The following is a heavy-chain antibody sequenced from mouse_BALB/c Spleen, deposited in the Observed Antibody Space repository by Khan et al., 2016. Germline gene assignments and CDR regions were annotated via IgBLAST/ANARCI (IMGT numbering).Heavy chain of an antibody. CDR3: ARDPYYYGSSYWYFDV. D-gene: IGHD1-1*01. V-gene: IGHV5-6-3*01. CDR1: GFTFSSYG. CDR2: INSNGGST. Sequence: EVELVESGGGLVQPGGSLKLSCAASGFTFSSYGMSWVRQTPDKRLELDATINSNGGSTYYPDSVKGRFTISRDNAKNTLYLQMSSLKSEDTAMYYCARDPYYYGSSYWYFDVWGAGTTVTVSS. J-gene: IGHJ1*01.